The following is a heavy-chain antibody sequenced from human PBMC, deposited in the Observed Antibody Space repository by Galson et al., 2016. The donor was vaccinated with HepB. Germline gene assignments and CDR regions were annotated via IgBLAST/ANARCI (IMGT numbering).Heavy chain of an antibody. CDR3: ARGGDSGDSDFDY. CDR2: IKHSGTT. V-gene: IGHV4-34*01. J-gene: IGHJ4*02. D-gene: IGHD4-17*01. CDR1: GGPFSGYY. Sequence: SETLSLTCAVYGGPFSGYYWSWIRQSPGKGLEWIGEIKHSGTTNYNPSLKSRVTMSVDTSKNQFSLRLNSVTAADTAVYYCARGGDSGDSDFDYWGQGTLVTVSS.